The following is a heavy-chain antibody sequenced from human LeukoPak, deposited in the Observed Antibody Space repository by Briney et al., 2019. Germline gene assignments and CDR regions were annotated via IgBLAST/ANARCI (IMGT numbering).Heavy chain of an antibody. CDR2: IQHSDSI. CDR3: ATPGAAVRDEYFHY. Sequence: PSETLSLTCTFSGYSLNSGYSLNSGFYWGWIRQPPGKGLEWIGSIQHSDSIYYNPSFKTRVTISVDLSKNHFSLKLTSVTAADTAVYYCATPGAAVRDEYFHYWSQGTLVTVSS. D-gene: IGHD6-13*01. V-gene: IGHV4-38-2*02. J-gene: IGHJ1*01. CDR1: GYSLNSGYSLNSGFY.